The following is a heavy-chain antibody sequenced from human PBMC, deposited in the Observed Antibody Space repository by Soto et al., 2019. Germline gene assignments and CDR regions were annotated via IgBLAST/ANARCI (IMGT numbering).Heavy chain of an antibody. CDR2: ISNDGSDK. Sequence: PGGSLRLSCAASGFTFNNYGMHWVRQAPGKGLEWVATISNDGSDKYYADSVKGRLTISRDNSKNTVYLQMNSLRAEETAVYYCAKDQGIERYHRIDRGQRTMVPVSS. CDR3: AKDQGIERYHRID. D-gene: IGHD1-26*01. V-gene: IGHV3-30*18. J-gene: IGHJ1*01. CDR1: GFTFNNYG.